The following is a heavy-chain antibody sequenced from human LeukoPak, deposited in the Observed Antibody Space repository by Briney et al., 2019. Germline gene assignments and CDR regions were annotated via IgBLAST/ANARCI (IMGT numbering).Heavy chain of an antibody. J-gene: IGHJ4*02. CDR3: ARVRALSYYDSSGDLYYFDY. D-gene: IGHD3-22*01. CDR2: IYNSGST. V-gene: IGHV4-59*01. Sequence: PSETLSLTCTVSGGSITSYYWSWIRQPPGKGLEWIGYIYNSGSTNYNPSLKSRVTISVDTSKNQFSLKLSSVTAADTAVYYCARVRALSYYDSSGDLYYFDYWGQGTLVTVSS. CDR1: GGSITSYY.